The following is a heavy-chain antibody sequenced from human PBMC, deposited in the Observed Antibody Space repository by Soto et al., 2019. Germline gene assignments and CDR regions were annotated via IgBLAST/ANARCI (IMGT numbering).Heavy chain of an antibody. Sequence: SETLSLTCSVSGGSFSGYYWTWIRQSPGKGLEWIGEINHSGATNYNPSLKSGITMSIDTSRNQFSLNVSSVTAADTAVYYCARGSGHKGSGSYYRHYGMDVWGQGTTVTVSS. CDR2: INHSGAT. J-gene: IGHJ6*02. CDR1: GGSFSGYY. CDR3: ARGSGHKGSGSYYRHYGMDV. D-gene: IGHD3-10*01. V-gene: IGHV4-34*01.